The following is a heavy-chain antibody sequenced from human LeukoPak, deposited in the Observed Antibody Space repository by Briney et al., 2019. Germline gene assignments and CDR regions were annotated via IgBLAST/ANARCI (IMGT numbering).Heavy chain of an antibody. D-gene: IGHD5-18*01. J-gene: IGHJ4*02. Sequence: PGGSLRLSCAASGFTFDDYGMSWVRQAPGKGLEWVSGINWNGGSTGYADSVKGRFTISRDNSKNTLYLQMNSLRAEDTALYYCARGRPSWIQPWFEYWGQGTLVTVSS. CDR3: ARGRPSWIQPWFEY. CDR1: GFTFDDYG. CDR2: INWNGGST. V-gene: IGHV3-20*04.